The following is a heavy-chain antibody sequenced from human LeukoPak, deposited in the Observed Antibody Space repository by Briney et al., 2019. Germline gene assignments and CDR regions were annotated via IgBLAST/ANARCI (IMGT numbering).Heavy chain of an antibody. CDR3: ARMTGGLGYPTHYFDY. D-gene: IGHD1-1*01. CDR2: IYYSGST. CDR1: GGSISSSSYY. V-gene: IGHV4-39*07. J-gene: IGHJ4*02. Sequence: PSETLSLTCTVSGGSISSSSYYWGWIRQPPGKGLEWIGSIYYSGSTYYNPSLKSRVTISVDTSKNQFSLKLSSVTAADTAVYYCARMTGGLGYPTHYFDYWGQGTLVTVSS.